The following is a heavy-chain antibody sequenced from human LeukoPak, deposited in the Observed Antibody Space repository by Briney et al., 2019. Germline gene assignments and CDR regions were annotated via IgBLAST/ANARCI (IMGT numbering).Heavy chain of an antibody. CDR3: AREGGYSHAFDY. CDR1: GFTFSSYW. D-gene: IGHD3-22*01. J-gene: IGHJ4*02. V-gene: IGHV3-74*01. CDR2: INSDGSRT. Sequence: GGSLRLSCAASGFTFSSYWMYWVRQAPGKGLVWVSRINSDGSRTSHADSVKGRFTISRDNAKNTLYLQMNSLRAEDTAVYYCAREGGYSHAFDYWGQGTLVTVSS.